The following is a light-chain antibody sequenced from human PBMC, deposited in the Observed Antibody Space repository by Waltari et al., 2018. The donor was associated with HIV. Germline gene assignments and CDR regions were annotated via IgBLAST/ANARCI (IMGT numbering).Light chain of an antibody. CDR1: TSNIGTNI. Sequence: QSVLTQPPSASGTPGQNVTISCSGNTSNIGTNIVNCYQQFPGEAPKLLIYSNNQRPSGVPARFSGAKSGTSASLAISGLQSEDEADYFCAAWDDTLNGLFGGGTKLTVL. J-gene: IGLJ2*01. V-gene: IGLV1-44*01. CDR2: SNN. CDR3: AAWDDTLNGL.